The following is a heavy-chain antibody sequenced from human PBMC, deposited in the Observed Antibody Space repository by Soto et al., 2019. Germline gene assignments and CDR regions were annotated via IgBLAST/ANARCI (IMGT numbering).Heavy chain of an antibody. Sequence: PSETLSLTCTVSVGSSSSYYWSWIRQPPGKGLEWIGYIYYSGSTNYNPSLKSRVTISVDTSKNQFSLKLSSVTAADTAVYYCARDTPSSGFDYWGQGTLVTVSS. CDR2: IYYSGST. V-gene: IGHV4-59*01. D-gene: IGHD6-25*01. J-gene: IGHJ4*02. CDR1: VGSSSSYY. CDR3: ARDTPSSGFDY.